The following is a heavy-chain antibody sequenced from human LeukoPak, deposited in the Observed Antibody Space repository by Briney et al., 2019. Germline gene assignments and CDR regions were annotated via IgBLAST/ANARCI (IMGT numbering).Heavy chain of an antibody. CDR3: AKDRDQLMLYPPRDLDP. CDR1: GFTFSSYA. V-gene: IGHV3-23*01. J-gene: IGHJ5*02. CDR2: ISGSGGST. D-gene: IGHD2-2*01. Sequence: GGSLRLSCAASGFTFSSYAMSWVRHAPGRGLEWVSAISGSGGSTYYADSLKGRFTISRDNSKNTLYLQMNSLRAEDTAVYYCAKDRDQLMLYPPRDLDPWGQGTLVTVSS.